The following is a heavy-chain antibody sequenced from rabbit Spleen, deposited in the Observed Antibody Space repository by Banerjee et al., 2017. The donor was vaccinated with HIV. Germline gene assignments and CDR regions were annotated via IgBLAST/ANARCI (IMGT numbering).Heavy chain of an antibody. D-gene: IGHD8-1*01. V-gene: IGHV1S47*01. CDR1: GFDLNTYG. CDR2: IVPIFGVT. CDR3: ARDAGSGDYIDVYFDL. Sequence: QEQLVESGGGLVQPGGSLKLSCKASGFDLNTYGVSWVRQAPGKGLEWIGYIVPIFGVTYYANWVNGRFTISSHNAQNTLYLQLNSLTAADTATYFCARDAGSGDYIDVYFDLWGQGTLVTVS. J-gene: IGHJ4*01.